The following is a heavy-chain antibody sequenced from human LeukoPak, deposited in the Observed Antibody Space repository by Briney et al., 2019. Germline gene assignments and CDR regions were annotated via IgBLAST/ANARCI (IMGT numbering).Heavy chain of an antibody. CDR3: ARCNY. V-gene: IGHV3-7*03. CDR1: GFTVSSHW. Sequence: GGSLSLFCAAAGFTVSSHWMGWVRHAPGKGMEWVANIKQDGSEKYYVDSVKGRFTISRDNAKNSLYLQMNSLRAEDTAVYYCARCNYWGQGTLVTVSS. CDR2: IKQDGSEK. J-gene: IGHJ4*02.